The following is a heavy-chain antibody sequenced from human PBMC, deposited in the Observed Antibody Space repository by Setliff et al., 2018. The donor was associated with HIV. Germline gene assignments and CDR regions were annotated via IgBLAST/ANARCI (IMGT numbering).Heavy chain of an antibody. CDR1: GVSVGSGDYY. CDR2: IFHSGDT. CDR3: ATRPRIAARPFDY. D-gene: IGHD6-6*01. V-gene: IGHV4-31*03. J-gene: IGHJ4*02. Sequence: KTSETLSLTCSVSGVSVGSGDYYWHWIRQHPEKALEWIGYIFHSGDTYYNPSLKSRISMPVDTSKNQFSLELTSLTAADTAVYYCATRPRIAARPFDYWGQGMLVTV.